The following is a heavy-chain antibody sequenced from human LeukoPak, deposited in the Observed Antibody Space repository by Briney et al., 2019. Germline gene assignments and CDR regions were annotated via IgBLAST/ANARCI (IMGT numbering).Heavy chain of an antibody. Sequence: ASVKVSCKASGYTFTSYGISWVRQAPGQGLEWMGWISAYNGNTNYAQKLQGRVTMTTDTSTSTAYMELGSLRSDDTAVYYCARGELLWFGELFPPDYWGQGTLVTVSS. V-gene: IGHV1-18*01. D-gene: IGHD3-10*01. CDR2: ISAYNGNT. CDR1: GYTFTSYG. CDR3: ARGELLWFGELFPPDY. J-gene: IGHJ4*02.